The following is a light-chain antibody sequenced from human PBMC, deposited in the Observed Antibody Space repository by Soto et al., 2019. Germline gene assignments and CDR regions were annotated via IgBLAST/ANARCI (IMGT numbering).Light chain of an antibody. CDR3: QQRNIWPPVT. J-gene: IGKJ5*01. Sequence: IVLTPSPAPLSFAPGGRATLSRRASPSVTNYLAWYQQKPGQAPRLLIYGAFNRATGIPARFSGSGSGTDFTLTISSLEPEDFAVYYCQQRNIWPPVTFGQGTRLEIK. CDR1: PSVTNY. CDR2: GAF. V-gene: IGKV3-11*01.